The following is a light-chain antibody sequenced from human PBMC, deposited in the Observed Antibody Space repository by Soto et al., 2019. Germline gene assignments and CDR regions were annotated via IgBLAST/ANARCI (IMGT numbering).Light chain of an antibody. J-gene: IGKJ4*01. CDR1: QGIDNY. CDR2: AGS. V-gene: IGKV1-39*01. CDR3: QHMCSSPPI. Sequence: DIQMTQSPSSLSASVGDRVTITCRANQGIDNYLNWYQHKPGKAPELLIIAGSILQTAVPTRFSGDGFGTVFRLTTRSLRPENFANFYCQHMCSSPPIFGEGTK.